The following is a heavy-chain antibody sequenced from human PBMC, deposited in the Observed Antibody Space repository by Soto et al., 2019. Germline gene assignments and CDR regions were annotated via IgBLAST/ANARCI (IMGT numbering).Heavy chain of an antibody. V-gene: IGHV1-69*01. CDR2: IIPIFGTA. CDR3: ARGGGNGDIAVASNGYYYYGMDV. CDR1: GGTISSYA. J-gene: IGHJ6*02. D-gene: IGHD6-19*01. Sequence: QVQLVQSGAEVKKPGSSVKVSCKASGGTISSYAISWVRQAPGQGLEWMGGIIPIFGTANYAQKFQGRVTITADESTSTAYMELSSLRSEDTAVYYCARGGGNGDIAVASNGYYYYGMDVWGQGTTVTVSS.